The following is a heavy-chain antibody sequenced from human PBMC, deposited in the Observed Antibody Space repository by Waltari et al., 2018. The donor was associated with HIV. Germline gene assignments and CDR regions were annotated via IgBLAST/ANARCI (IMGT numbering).Heavy chain of an antibody. Sequence: EVQLLESGGGLVQSGVSLRLSCRPSGLTISHYAMTGVRGSPGKGVGWVVVIRDGGFSTYYAGAGKARFTISRDNSKETRYLQMNSLGAEDTAVYYGAKDLLGGGGGDYWGQGTLVTVSS. CDR1: GLTISHYA. V-gene: IGHV3-23*01. J-gene: IGHJ4*02. CDR3: AKDLLGGGGGDY. D-gene: IGHD3-16*01. CDR2: IRDGGFST.